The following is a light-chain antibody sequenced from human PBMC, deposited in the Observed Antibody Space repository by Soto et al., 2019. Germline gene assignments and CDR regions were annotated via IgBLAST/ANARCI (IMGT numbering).Light chain of an antibody. CDR2: GAF. J-gene: IGKJ5*01. CDR3: QQRNIWPPVT. V-gene: IGKV3-11*01. Sequence: EVVMRQSPATLSVSPGERATLSCRASQSVSSNLAWYQQKRGQAPRLLIYGAFNRATGIPARFSGSGSGTDFTLTISSLEPEDFAVYYCQQRNIWPPVTFGQGTRLEIK. CDR1: QSVSSN.